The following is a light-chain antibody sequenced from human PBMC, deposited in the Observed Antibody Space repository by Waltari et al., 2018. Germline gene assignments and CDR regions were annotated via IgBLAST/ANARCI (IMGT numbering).Light chain of an antibody. CDR1: QSVSSY. V-gene: IGKV3-11*01. CDR3: QQRTNWPRLT. CDR2: EAS. J-gene: IGKJ4*01. Sequence: EIVVTQSPATLSLSPGERATLSCRASQSVSSYLAWYQQKPGQAPSLLIYEASNRATGVPARFSGSGSGTDFTLTISSLEPEDFAVYYCQQRTNWPRLTFGGGTKVEIK.